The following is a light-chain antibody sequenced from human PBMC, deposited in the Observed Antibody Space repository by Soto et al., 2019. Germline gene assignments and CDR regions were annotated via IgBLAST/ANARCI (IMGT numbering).Light chain of an antibody. CDR3: QQYCSSPWT. CDR1: QSVSSNY. CDR2: AAS. V-gene: IGKV3-20*01. Sequence: EIVLTQSPDTLSLSPGERATLSCRASQSVSSNYLAWYQQRPGQAPRPLIYAASSRATGMPDRFSGSGSGTDFTLTISRREPEDFAVYYCQQYCSSPWTFGQGTKVEIK. J-gene: IGKJ1*01.